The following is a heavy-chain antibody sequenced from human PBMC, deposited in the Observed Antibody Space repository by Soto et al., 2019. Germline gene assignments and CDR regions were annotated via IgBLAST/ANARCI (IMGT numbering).Heavy chain of an antibody. D-gene: IGHD2-21*02. Sequence: PSETLSLTCSVSGGSISTYYRSWIRQTPGKGQEFIGCIFTSGGTNYNPALKSRITISRDTSKNQLSLKLTSVTAADTAVYFCAKLQYTVVTTLDIWGQGTMVT. V-gene: IGHV4-4*08. CDR2: IFTSGGT. J-gene: IGHJ3*02. CDR1: GGSISTYY. CDR3: AKLQYTVVTTLDI.